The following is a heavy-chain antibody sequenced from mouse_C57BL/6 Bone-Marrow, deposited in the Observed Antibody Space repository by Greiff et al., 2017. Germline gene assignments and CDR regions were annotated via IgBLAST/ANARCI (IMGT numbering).Heavy chain of an antibody. D-gene: IGHD1-1*01. CDR2: IDPETGGT. Sequence: QVQLKQSGAELVRPGASVTLSCKASGYTFTDYEMHWVKQTPVHGLEWIGAIDPETGGTAYNQKFKGKAILTADKSSSTAYMELRSLTSAECAVYYSTRRAYVSSVGGWFDVWGRGTPVTVSS. CDR1: GYTFTDYE. J-gene: IGHJ1*03. V-gene: IGHV1-15*01. CDR3: TRRAYVSSVGGWFDV.